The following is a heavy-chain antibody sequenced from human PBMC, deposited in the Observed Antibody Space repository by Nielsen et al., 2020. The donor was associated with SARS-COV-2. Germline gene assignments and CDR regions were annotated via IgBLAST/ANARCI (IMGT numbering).Heavy chain of an antibody. J-gene: IGHJ4*02. Sequence: ASVKVSCKASGYTFTSYAMHWVRQAPGQGLEWMGRINPNSGGTNYAQKFQGRVTMTRDTSISTAYMELSRLRSDDTAVYYCASSYYDILTGYYRDYWGQGTLVTVSS. V-gene: IGHV1-2*06. D-gene: IGHD3-9*01. CDR2: INPNSGGT. CDR1: GYTFTSYA. CDR3: ASSYYDILTGYYRDY.